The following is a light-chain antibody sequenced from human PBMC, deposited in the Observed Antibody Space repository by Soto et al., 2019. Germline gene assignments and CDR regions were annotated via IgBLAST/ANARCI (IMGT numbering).Light chain of an antibody. J-gene: IGLJ3*02. Sequence: QSVLTQPRSVSGSPGQSVTISCTGTSSDVGGYNYVSWYQQHPGKAPKVMIYEVNMRPSGVPDRFSGSKSGNTASLTISGLQTEDEADYYCCSYAGSYTLWVFGGGTKVTVL. CDR1: SSDVGGYNY. CDR3: CSYAGSYTLWV. V-gene: IGLV2-11*01. CDR2: EVN.